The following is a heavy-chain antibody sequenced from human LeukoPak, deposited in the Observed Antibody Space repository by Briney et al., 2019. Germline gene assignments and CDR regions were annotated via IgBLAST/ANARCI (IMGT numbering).Heavy chain of an antibody. V-gene: IGHV4-4*07. CDR2: IYTSGST. D-gene: IGHD1-26*01. CDR1: GGSISSYY. Sequence: SETLSLTCTVSGGSISSYYWSWIRQPAGKGLEWIGRIYTSGSTNYNPSLKSRVTMSVDTSKNQFSLKLNSVTAADTAVYYCARGRGGSRRYYYYYMDVWGKGTTVTVSS. J-gene: IGHJ6*03. CDR3: ARGRGGSRRYYYYYMDV.